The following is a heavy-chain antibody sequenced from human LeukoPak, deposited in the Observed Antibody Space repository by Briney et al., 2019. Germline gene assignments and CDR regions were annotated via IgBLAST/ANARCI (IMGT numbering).Heavy chain of an antibody. D-gene: IGHD6-19*01. CDR1: GGSITSGGSS. CDR3: ARDEGSGWYVY. CDR2: IYHSGST. J-gene: IGHJ4*02. Sequence: PSETLSLTCAVSGGSITSGGSSWSWIRQPPGKGLEWIGSIYHSGSTYHNPSLKSRVAISVDTSKNQFSLKLSSVTAADTAVYYCARDEGSGWYVYWGQGTLDTVSS. V-gene: IGHV4-30-2*03.